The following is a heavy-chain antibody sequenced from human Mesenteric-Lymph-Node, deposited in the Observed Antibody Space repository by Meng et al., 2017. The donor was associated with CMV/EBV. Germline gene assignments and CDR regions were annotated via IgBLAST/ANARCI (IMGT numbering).Heavy chain of an antibody. Sequence: VHLQQWGAGLLKPSETLSLTCAVYGGSFSGYYWSWSRQPPGKGLELIGEINHSGSTNYNPSLKSRVTISVDTSKNQFSLKLSSVTAADTAVYYCARHQRWLKSEGGFNYWGQGTLVTVSS. CDR1: GGSFSGYY. D-gene: IGHD4-23*01. J-gene: IGHJ4*02. CDR3: ARHQRWLKSEGGFNY. V-gene: IGHV4-34*01. CDR2: INHSGST.